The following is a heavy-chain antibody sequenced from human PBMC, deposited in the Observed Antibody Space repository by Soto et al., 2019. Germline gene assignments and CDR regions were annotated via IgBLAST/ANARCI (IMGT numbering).Heavy chain of an antibody. CDR3: ARDIYCSSTSCYWYYYGLYV. CDR2: ISAYNGNT. V-gene: IGHV1-18*01. J-gene: IGHJ6*02. D-gene: IGHD2-2*01. CDR1: GYTFTSYG. Sequence: ASVKVSCKASGYTFTSYGISGVRQDPGQGLEWMGWISAYNGNTNYAQKLQGRVTMTTDTSTSTAYMELRSLRSDDTAVYYCARDIYCSSTSCYWYYYGLYVWGQGTTVTVSS.